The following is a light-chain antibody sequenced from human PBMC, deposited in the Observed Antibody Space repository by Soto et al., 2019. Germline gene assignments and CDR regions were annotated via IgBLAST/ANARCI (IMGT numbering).Light chain of an antibody. CDR2: EAS. CDR1: QNIGIS. CDR3: QQYRDLRT. Sequence: DIQMTQSPYTLSASVGDRVTIACRASQNIGISLAWYQQKAGKAPKLLIYEASYLESGVPSRFSGSGSGTEFTLTISSLQPDDSASYSCQQYRDLRTFGQGTKVEVK. V-gene: IGKV1-5*03. J-gene: IGKJ1*01.